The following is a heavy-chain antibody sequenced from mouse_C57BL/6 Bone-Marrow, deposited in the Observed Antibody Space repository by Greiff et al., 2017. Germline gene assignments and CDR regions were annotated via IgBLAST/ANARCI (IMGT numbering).Heavy chain of an antibody. V-gene: IGHV5-4*03. Sequence: EVKVVESGGGLVKPGASLKLSCAASGFTFSSYAMSWVRQTPEKRLEWVATISGGGSYTYYPDNVKGRFTISRDNAKNNLYLQMSHLKSEDTAMYYCARYGSSTFAYWGQGTLVTVSA. CDR1: GFTFSSYA. CDR3: ARYGSSTFAY. CDR2: ISGGGSYT. D-gene: IGHD1-1*01. J-gene: IGHJ3*01.